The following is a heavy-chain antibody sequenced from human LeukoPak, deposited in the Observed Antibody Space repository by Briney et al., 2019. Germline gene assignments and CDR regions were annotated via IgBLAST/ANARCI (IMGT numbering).Heavy chain of an antibody. D-gene: IGHD5-12*01. CDR1: RFIFSSYA. Sequence: GGSLRLSCAASRFIFSSYAMNWVRQAPGKGLEWVSSISGSGGSTYYADSVKGRFTFSRDNSKNTLYLQMNSLRAEDTAVYYCAKTPSSGYYFDQWGQGTLVTVSS. V-gene: IGHV3-23*01. CDR3: AKTPSSGYYFDQ. CDR2: ISGSGGST. J-gene: IGHJ4*02.